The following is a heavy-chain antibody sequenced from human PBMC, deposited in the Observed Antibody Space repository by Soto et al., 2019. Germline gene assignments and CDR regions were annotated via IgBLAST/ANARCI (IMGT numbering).Heavy chain of an antibody. V-gene: IGHV6-1*01. D-gene: IGHD6-13*01. CDR2: TYYRSKWYN. CDR1: GDSVSSNSAA. J-gene: IGHJ5*02. Sequence: SQTLSLTCAISGDSVSSNSAAWNWIRQSPSRGLEWLGRTYYRSKWYNDYAVSVKSRITISPDTSKNQFSLQLNSVTPEDTAVYYCARDRGSSSWYSAYWFDPWGQGTLVTVSS. CDR3: ARDRGSSSWYSAYWFDP.